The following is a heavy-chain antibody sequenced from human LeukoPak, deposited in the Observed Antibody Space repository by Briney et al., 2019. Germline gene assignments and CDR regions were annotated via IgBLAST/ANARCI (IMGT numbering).Heavy chain of an antibody. V-gene: IGHV4-39*01. D-gene: IGHD3-3*01. Sequence: SETLSLTCTLSGASLSSGTYYWGWLRQPPGKGLEWIGSMFYSGNNHYNPSLKSRVTISADTSKNQFSLDLSSVTAADTAVYYCARRPSYDFWTGYYRGYFDSWGQGTLVTVSS. J-gene: IGHJ4*02. CDR1: GASLSSGTYY. CDR2: MFYSGNN. CDR3: ARRPSYDFWTGYYRGYFDS.